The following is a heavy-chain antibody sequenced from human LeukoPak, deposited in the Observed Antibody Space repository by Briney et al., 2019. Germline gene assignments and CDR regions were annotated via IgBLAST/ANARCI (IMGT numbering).Heavy chain of an antibody. Sequence: GGSLRLSCSASGFTFSSYSMNWVRQAPGKGLEGVSYISSSSTSIYYADSVKGRFTISRDNAKNSLYLQMNSLRDEDTAVYYCVRDLKSGHYFGYWGQGTLVTVSS. V-gene: IGHV3-48*02. J-gene: IGHJ4*02. D-gene: IGHD3-10*01. CDR2: ISSSSTSI. CDR1: GFTFSSYS. CDR3: VRDLKSGHYFGY.